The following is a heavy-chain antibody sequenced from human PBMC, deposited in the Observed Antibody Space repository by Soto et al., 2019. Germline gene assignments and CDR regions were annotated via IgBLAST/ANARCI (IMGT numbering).Heavy chain of an antibody. J-gene: IGHJ6*02. CDR3: ARADSYDYGMDV. CDR2: IIPILGIA. CDR1: GGTFSSYT. V-gene: IGHV1-69*02. Sequence: QVQLVQSGAEVKKPGSSVKVSCKASGGTFSSYTISWVRQAPGQGLEWMGRIIPILGIANYAQKFQGRVTITADKSTSTDYMEMSSRRSEDTAVYYCARADSYDYGMDVWGQGTTVTVSS.